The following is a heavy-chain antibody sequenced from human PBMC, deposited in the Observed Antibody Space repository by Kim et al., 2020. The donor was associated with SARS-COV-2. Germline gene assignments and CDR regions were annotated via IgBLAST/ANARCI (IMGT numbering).Heavy chain of an antibody. CDR1: GYTFTGYY. CDR2: INPKSGGT. J-gene: IGHJ4*01. V-gene: IGHV1-2*02. D-gene: IGHD1-1*01. Sequence: ASVKVSCKASGYTFTGYYMHWVRQAPGQGLEWMGWINPKSGGTNYAQKSQGRVTMTRDTSISTAYMELSRFRSDDTAGYYGAIDRRRTASSLDNWGNGTL. CDR3: AIDRRRTASSLDN.